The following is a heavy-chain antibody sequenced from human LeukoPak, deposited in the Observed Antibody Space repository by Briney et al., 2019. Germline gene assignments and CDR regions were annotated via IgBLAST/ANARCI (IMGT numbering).Heavy chain of an antibody. Sequence: ASVKVSCKASGYTFTSYGISWVRQAPGQGLEWMGWISAYNGNTNYAQKLQGRVTMTTDTSTSTAYMELRSLRSDDTAVYYCARDLITMVRGVIKEYNWFDPWGQGTLVTVSS. D-gene: IGHD3-10*01. CDR3: ARDLITMVRGVIKEYNWFDP. CDR2: ISAYNGNT. V-gene: IGHV1-18*04. CDR1: GYTFTSYG. J-gene: IGHJ5*02.